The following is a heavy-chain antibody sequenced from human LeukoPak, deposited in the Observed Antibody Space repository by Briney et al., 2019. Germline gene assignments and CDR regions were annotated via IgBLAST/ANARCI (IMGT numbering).Heavy chain of an antibody. CDR2: ISGSGGST. J-gene: IGHJ4*02. Sequence: GRSLRLSCAASGFTLSSYAMSWVRQAPGKGLEWVSAISGSGGSTYYVDSVKGRFTISRNNSKNTLYLRMNSLRAEDTAVYYCAKIHSFYYYDSLYPVDYWGQGTLVTVSS. D-gene: IGHD3-22*01. V-gene: IGHV3-23*01. CDR1: GFTLSSYA. CDR3: AKIHSFYYYDSLYPVDY.